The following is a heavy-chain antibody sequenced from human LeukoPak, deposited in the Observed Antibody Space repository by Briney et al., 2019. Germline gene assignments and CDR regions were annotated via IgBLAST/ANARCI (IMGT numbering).Heavy chain of an antibody. J-gene: IGHJ3*01. CDR1: GDSVSSNTTA. CDR3: VRGGQGDGYSADEAFDF. V-gene: IGHV6-1*01. D-gene: IGHD5-24*01. CDR2: TYYRSKWYN. Sequence: SQTLSLTCAISGDSVSSNTTACNWIRQSPSRGLEWLGRTYYRSKWYNDYAASVKGRITINPDTSKNQFFLHLNSVTAEDTAVYYCVRGGQGDGYSADEAFDFWGQGTVVTVSS.